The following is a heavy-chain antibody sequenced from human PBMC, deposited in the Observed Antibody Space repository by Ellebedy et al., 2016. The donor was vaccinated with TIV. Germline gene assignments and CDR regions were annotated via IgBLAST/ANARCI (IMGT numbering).Heavy chain of an antibody. D-gene: IGHD6-19*01. V-gene: IGHV3-7*01. Sequence: GESLKISXAASGFTFSHFWMAWVRHTPGRGLEWVAHINQDGSLKGCVDSVEGRFTISRDNGKNSMYLQMNSLRAEDTAMYYCAREGWGTLLDVWGKGTSVTVSS. J-gene: IGHJ6*04. CDR1: GFTFSHFW. CDR2: INQDGSLK. CDR3: AREGWGTLLDV.